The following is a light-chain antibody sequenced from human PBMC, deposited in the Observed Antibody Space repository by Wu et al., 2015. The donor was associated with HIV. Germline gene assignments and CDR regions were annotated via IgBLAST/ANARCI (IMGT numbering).Light chain of an antibody. CDR3: QQYYSYPRT. V-gene: IGKV1-8*01. CDR1: QDMSSY. CDR2: DAS. J-gene: IGKJ1*01. Sequence: AIRITQSPSSLSASTGDRVTITCRASQDMSSYLAWYQQKPGKAPKLLIYDASTLQSGVPSRFSGSGSGTDFTLTISCLQSEDFATYYCQQYYSYPRTFGQGTKVEIK.